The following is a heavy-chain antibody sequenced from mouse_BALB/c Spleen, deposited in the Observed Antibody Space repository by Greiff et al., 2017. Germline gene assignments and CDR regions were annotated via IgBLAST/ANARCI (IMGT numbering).Heavy chain of an antibody. CDR2: ISSGGSYT. V-gene: IGHV5-6-4*01. CDR1: GFTFSSYT. Sequence: EVMLVESGGGLVKPGGSLKLSCAASGFTFSSYTMSWVRQTPEKRLEWVATISSGGSYTYYPDSVKGRFTISRDNAKNTLYLQMSSLKSEDTAMYYCTREIYYDYDDGFPFAYWGQGTLVTVSA. J-gene: IGHJ3*01. D-gene: IGHD2-4*01. CDR3: TREIYYDYDDGFPFAY.